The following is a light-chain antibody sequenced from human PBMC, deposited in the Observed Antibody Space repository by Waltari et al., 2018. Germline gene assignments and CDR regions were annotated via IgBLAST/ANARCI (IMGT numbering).Light chain of an antibody. CDR2: TAS. V-gene: IGKV1-39*01. Sequence: DIQMTQSPSSLSASVGDRVTITCRASQSISSYLNWYQQKTGKAPKLLIYTASILQSWVPSRFSGSGSGRDFTLTISSLQPEEFATYYCQQRYSTFTWTFGQGTKVEIK. CDR3: QQRYSTFTWT. J-gene: IGKJ1*01. CDR1: QSISSY.